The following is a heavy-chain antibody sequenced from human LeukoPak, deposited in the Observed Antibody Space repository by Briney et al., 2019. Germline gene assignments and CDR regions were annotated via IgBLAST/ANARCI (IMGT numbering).Heavy chain of an antibody. CDR3: ARVGLGIDYYGSGSYYNWFDR. CDR2: ISAYNGNT. CDR1: GYTFTSYG. D-gene: IGHD3-10*01. Sequence: ASVKVSCKASGYTFTSYGISWVRQAPGQGLEWMGWISAYNGNTNYAQKLQGRVTMTTDTSTSTAYMELRSLRSDDTAVYYCARVGLGIDYYGSGSYYNWFDRWGQGSLVTVSS. J-gene: IGHJ5*02. V-gene: IGHV1-18*01.